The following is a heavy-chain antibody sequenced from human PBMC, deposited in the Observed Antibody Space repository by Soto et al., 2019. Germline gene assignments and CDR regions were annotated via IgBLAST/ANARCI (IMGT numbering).Heavy chain of an antibody. V-gene: IGHV1-18*01. Sequence: AAAPVSCNASGYTFTSYGISWVRQAPGQGLEWMGWISAYNGNTNYAQKLQGRVTMTTDTSTSTAYMELRSLRSDDTAVYYCARDVSAVGATKNSSFDYWGQGTLVTVSS. D-gene: IGHD1-26*01. CDR1: GYTFTSYG. J-gene: IGHJ4*02. CDR3: ARDVSAVGATKNSSFDY. CDR2: ISAYNGNT.